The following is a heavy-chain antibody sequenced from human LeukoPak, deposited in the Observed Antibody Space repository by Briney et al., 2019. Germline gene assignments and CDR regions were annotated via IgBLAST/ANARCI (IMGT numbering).Heavy chain of an antibody. CDR3: AKDDDNSAKLLLDS. V-gene: IGHV3-23*01. Sequence: PGGSLRLSCAVSGFTFSNYGMSWVRQAPGKGLEWVSVISSSGGSTYYADSVKGRFIISRDNSKNTLYLQMNGLRAEDTAVYYCAKDDDNSAKLLLDSWGQGTLVTVSS. CDR2: ISSSGGST. CDR1: GFTFSNYG. D-gene: IGHD2/OR15-2a*01. J-gene: IGHJ4*02.